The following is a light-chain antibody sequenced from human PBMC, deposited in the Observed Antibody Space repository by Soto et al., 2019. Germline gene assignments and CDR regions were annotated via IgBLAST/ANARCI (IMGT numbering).Light chain of an antibody. V-gene: IGKV1-5*03. CDR3: QQYNSYSWT. CDR2: KAS. Sequence: DIQMTQSPSTLSAFVGDRVTITCRASQSISTWLAWYQQKPGKAPRVLIYKASNLESGVPLRFSGSGSGTEFNLSISSLQPDDSATYYCQQYNSYSWTFGQGTKVEI. J-gene: IGKJ1*01. CDR1: QSISTW.